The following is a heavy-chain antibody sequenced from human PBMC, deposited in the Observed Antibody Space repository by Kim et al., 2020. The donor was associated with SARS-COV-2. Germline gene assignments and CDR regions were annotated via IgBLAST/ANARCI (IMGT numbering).Heavy chain of an antibody. V-gene: IGHV3-48*01. J-gene: IGHJ4*02. CDR3: ATRLDY. CDR2: TTSSTT. Sequence: TTSSTTNYADSVKGRFTISRDNARNSLYLQMNSLRAEDTAVYYCATRLDYWGQGTLVTVSS.